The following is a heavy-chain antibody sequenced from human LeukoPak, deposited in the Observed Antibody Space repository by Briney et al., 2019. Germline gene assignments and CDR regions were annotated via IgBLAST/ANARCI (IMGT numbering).Heavy chain of an antibody. Sequence: ASLKVSCKASGYTLTASSMHWVRQAPGKGLEWMGGFDPKDDETIYAQKFQGRVTMAEDTSTDTAYMEPSSLRSEDTAVYYRATGGLRFLDVWGKGTTVTVSS. D-gene: IGHD3-3*01. CDR2: FDPKDDET. J-gene: IGHJ6*04. V-gene: IGHV1-24*01. CDR1: GYTLTASS. CDR3: ATGGLRFLDV.